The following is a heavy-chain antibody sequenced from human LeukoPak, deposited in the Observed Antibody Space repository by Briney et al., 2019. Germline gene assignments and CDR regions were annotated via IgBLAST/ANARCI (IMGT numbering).Heavy chain of an antibody. D-gene: IGHD3-10*01. V-gene: IGHV4-59*01. J-gene: IGHJ4*02. Sequence: SSETLSLTCTVSGGSISSYYWSWIRQPPGKGLEWIGYIYYSGSTNYNPSLKSRVTISVDTSKNQFSLKLSSVTAADTAVYYCARVGKVRGVITERGFFDYWGQGTLVTVSS. CDR3: ARVGKVRGVITERGFFDY. CDR2: IYYSGST. CDR1: GGSISSYY.